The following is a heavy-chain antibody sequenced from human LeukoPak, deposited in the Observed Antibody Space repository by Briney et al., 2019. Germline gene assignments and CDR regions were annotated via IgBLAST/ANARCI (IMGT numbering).Heavy chain of an antibody. J-gene: IGHJ4*02. CDR2: ISGSGGST. Sequence: GGSLRLSCAASGFTFSSYAMSWVRQAPGRGLEWVSAISGSGGSTYYADSVKGRFTISRDNSKNTMYLQMNSLRAEDTAVYYCAKGTLLWFGELSPPGDYWGQGTLVTVSS. CDR3: AKGTLLWFGELSPPGDY. V-gene: IGHV3-23*01. CDR1: GFTFSSYA. D-gene: IGHD3-10*01.